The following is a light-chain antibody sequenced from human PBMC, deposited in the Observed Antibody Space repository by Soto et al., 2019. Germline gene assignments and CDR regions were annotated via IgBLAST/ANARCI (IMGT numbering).Light chain of an antibody. CDR2: GAS. CDR3: QQYNNWPPWT. V-gene: IGKV3-20*01. J-gene: IGKJ1*01. CDR1: QSVSSSF. Sequence: EIVLSQSPGTLSLSPGESATLSCRAGQSVSSSFLAWYQQKAGEAPRLLIYGASTRATGLPARFSGSGSGTEFTLTISRLEPEDFAVYYCQQYNNWPPWTFGQGTKVDIK.